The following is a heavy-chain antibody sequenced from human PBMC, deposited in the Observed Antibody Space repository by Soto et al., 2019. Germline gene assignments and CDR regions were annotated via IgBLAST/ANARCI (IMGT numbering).Heavy chain of an antibody. CDR1: GFTFSSYG. V-gene: IGHV3-30*18. D-gene: IGHD3-22*01. J-gene: IGHJ4*02. CDR2: ISYDGSNK. Sequence: PGGSLRLSCAASGFTFSSYGMHWVRQAPGKGLEWVAVISYDGSNKYYADSVKGRFTISRDNSKNTLYLQMNSLRAEDTAVYYCAKDRRFRSDSSGSYDYWGQGTLVTVSS. CDR3: AKDRRFRSDSSGSYDY.